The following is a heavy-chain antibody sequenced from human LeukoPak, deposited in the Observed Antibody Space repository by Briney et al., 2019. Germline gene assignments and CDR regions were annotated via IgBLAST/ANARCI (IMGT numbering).Heavy chain of an antibody. CDR2: ISSSSSYI. CDR1: GFTFSSYS. CDR3: AKGYEGSVILDY. V-gene: IGHV3-21*04. Sequence: GSLRLSCAASGFTFSSYSMNWVRQAPGKGMEWVSSISSSSSYIYYADSVKGRFTISRDTSKNTLYMQMISLRAEDTAVYYCAKGYEGSVILDYWGQGTLVTVSS. J-gene: IGHJ4*02. D-gene: IGHD3-16*02.